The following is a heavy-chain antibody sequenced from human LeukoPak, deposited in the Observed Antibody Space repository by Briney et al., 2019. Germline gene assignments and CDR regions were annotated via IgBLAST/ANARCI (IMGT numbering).Heavy chain of an antibody. CDR3: ARDRGGRTGYASGDFDF. D-gene: IGHD3-9*01. J-gene: IGHJ4*02. V-gene: IGHV4-38-2*02. Sequence: SETLSLTCAVSGYSINMGFYWDWIRQPPGKGLEGIGTIFYTGVTYYNPSLKSRVSLSVDTSKNQFSLKVNSVTATDTAVYYCARDRGGRTGYASGDFDFWGQGTLVTVSS. CDR1: GYSINMGFY. CDR2: IFYTGVT.